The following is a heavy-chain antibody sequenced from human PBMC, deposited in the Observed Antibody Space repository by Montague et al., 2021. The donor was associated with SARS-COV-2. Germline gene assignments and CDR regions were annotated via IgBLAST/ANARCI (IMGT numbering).Heavy chain of an antibody. J-gene: IGHJ3*02. CDR1: GGSISSSTYY. D-gene: IGHD3-10*01. Sequence: SETLSLTCNVYGGSISSSTYYWGWIRQPPGKGLEWIGNLYNGGTTYYSPSLKSRVTISVDTSKNQFSLRLSSVTAADTAVYYCARHITGSGNAFDIWGQGTMVTVSS. V-gene: IGHV4-39*01. CDR2: LYNGGTT. CDR3: ARHITGSGNAFDI.